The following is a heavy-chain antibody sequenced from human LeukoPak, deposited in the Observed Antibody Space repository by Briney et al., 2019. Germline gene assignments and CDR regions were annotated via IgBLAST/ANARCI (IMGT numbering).Heavy chain of an antibody. CDR2: IIPILGIA. D-gene: IGHD2-2*02. CDR1: GGTFSSYA. V-gene: IGHV1-69*04. Sequence: SVKVSSKASGGTFSSYAISWVRPAPGQGLEWMGRIIPILGIANYAQKFQGRVTITADKSTSTAYMELSSLRSEDTAVYYCARDRYCSSTSCYSWFDPWGQGTLVTVSS. CDR3: ARDRYCSSTSCYSWFDP. J-gene: IGHJ5*02.